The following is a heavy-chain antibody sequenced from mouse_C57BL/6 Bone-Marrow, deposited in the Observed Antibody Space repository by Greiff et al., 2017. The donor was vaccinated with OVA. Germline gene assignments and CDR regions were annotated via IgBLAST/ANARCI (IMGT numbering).Heavy chain of an antibody. D-gene: IGHD2-4*01. Sequence: QVQLQQPGAELVKPGASVKLSCKASGYTFTSYWMHWVKQRPGQGLEWIGMIHPNSGSTNYNEKFKSKATLTVDKSSSTAYMQLSSLTSEDSAVYYCARRDYDYDLYYAMDYWGQGTSVTVSS. CDR1: GYTFTSYW. CDR3: ARRDYDYDLYYAMDY. J-gene: IGHJ4*01. V-gene: IGHV1-64*01. CDR2: IHPNSGST.